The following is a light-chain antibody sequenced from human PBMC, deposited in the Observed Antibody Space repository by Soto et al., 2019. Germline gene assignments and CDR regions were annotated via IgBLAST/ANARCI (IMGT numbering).Light chain of an antibody. Sequence: EIVLTQSPGTLSLSPGERATLSCRASQGVRSNYLAGYQQKPGQAPSLLLYCASTWATGIPDRFSRSGSGRDFTLTITRLEPQDFAVYYWQQYNSYSVTFGPGAKVEIK. V-gene: IGKV3-20*01. CDR2: CAS. CDR3: QQYNSYSVT. J-gene: IGKJ1*01. CDR1: QGVRSNY.